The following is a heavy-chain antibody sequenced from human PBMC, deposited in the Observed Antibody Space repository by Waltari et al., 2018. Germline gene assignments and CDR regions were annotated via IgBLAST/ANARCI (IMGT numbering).Heavy chain of an antibody. Sequence: QLQLQESGPGLVKPSETLSLTCTVSGGSISSSSYYWGWIRQPPGKGLEWIGRIYYSGSTYHNPSLKSRVTISVDTSKNQFSLQLSSVTAADTAVYYCARRDAFDIWGQGTMVTVSS. CDR3: ARRDAFDI. J-gene: IGHJ3*02. V-gene: IGHV4-39*07. CDR2: IYYSGST. CDR1: GGSISSSSYY.